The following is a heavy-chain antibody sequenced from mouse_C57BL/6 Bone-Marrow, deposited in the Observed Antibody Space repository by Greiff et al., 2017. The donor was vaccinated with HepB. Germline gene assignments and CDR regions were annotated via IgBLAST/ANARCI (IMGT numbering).Heavy chain of an antibody. J-gene: IGHJ3*01. CDR3: ARIEGAY. V-gene: IGHV1-82*01. Sequence: VKLMESGPELVKPGASVKISCKASGYAFSSSWMNWVKQRPGKGLEWIGRIYPGDGDTNYNGKFKGKATLTADKSSSTAYMQLSSLTSEDSAVYFCARIEGAYWGQGTLVTVSA. CDR2: IYPGDGDT. CDR1: GYAFSSSW.